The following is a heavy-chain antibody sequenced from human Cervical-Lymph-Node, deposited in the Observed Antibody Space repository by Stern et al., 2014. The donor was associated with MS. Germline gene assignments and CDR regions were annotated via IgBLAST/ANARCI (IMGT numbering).Heavy chain of an antibody. CDR3: SRALMSDQDAFDI. V-gene: IGHV1-46*03. CDR1: GYTFTDLK. CDR2: LNTLDGTK. Sequence: QVQLVESGAEVKRPGASVRISCKASGYTFTDLKIHWVRQAPGQGLEWMGLLNTLDGTKHYAQRFQGRITMTRDTSASTAFMELSNLRSDDTALYFCSRALMSDQDAFDIWGQGTMVTVSS. J-gene: IGHJ3*02. D-gene: IGHD2-2*01.